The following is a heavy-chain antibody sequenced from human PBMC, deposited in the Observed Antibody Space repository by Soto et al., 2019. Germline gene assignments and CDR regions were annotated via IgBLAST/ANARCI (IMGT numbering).Heavy chain of an antibody. CDR1: GYAFTGYY. CDR2: INPNSGDT. J-gene: IGHJ4*02. CDR3: ATRYSYVHF. Sequence: ASVKVSCKSSGYAFTGYYIHWVRQAPGQGLEWMGWINPNSGDTNYAQKFQGRVTMTRDTSFSTAYMELSSLKSDDTAVYYCATRYSYVHFWGQGTLVTVSS. V-gene: IGHV1-2*02. D-gene: IGHD5-18*01.